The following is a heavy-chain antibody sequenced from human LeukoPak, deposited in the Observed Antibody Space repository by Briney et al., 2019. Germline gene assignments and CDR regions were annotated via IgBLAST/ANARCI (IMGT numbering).Heavy chain of an antibody. V-gene: IGHV3-53*05. CDR2: IRDSGEA. CDR1: GFRVSDYY. J-gene: IGHJ6*02. CDR3: AREVVDTAMVMFGYYYGMDV. D-gene: IGHD5-18*01. Sequence: GGSLRLSCAVSGFRVSDYYMSWVRQAPGKGLEWVGLIRDSGEAFYADFARGRFAISRDESENTLYLQMNSLRVEDTAVYYCAREVVDTAMVMFGYYYGMDVWGQGTTVTVSS.